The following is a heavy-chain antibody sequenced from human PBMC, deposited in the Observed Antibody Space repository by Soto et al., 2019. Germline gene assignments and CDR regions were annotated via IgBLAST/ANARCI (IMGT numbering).Heavy chain of an antibody. CDR3: ARNRLRQYYYGMDV. Sequence: GESLKISCQGSGYSFANYWIAWVHQMPGKGLEWVGVIYPGDSDTRYSPSFRGQVTISADKSISHAYLQWSSLKASDTAMYYCARNRLRQYYYGMDVWGQGTTVTVSS. CDR1: GYSFANYW. V-gene: IGHV5-51*07. CDR2: IYPGDSDT. J-gene: IGHJ6*02. D-gene: IGHD3-10*01.